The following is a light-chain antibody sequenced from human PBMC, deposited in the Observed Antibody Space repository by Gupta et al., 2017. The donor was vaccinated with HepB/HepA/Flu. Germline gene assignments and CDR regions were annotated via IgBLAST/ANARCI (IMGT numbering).Light chain of an antibody. CDR2: RNY. CDR3: AAWDNSLRQVA. J-gene: IGLJ2*01. V-gene: IGLV1-47*01. CDR1: SSNVGRSF. Sequence: QSVLTQTPSASGTPGQRVTISCSGSSSNVGRSFVYWYQQFPGAAPKLLIYRNYQRPSGVPDRFSASKSGSSASRAISGLRSEDDAQYDGAAWDNSLRQVACGGGTKMTVL.